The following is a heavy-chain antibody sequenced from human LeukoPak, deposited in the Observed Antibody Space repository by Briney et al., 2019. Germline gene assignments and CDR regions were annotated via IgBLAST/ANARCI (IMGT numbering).Heavy chain of an antibody. J-gene: IGHJ6*02. CDR2: MNPNSGNT. CDR1: GYTFTSYD. V-gene: IGHV1-8*01. Sequence: ASVKVSCKASGYTFTSYDINWVRQATGQGLEWMGWMNPNSGNTGYAQKFQGRVTMTRNTSISTAYMELSSLRSEDTAVYYCARDLGELRYFDWLPYGMDVWGQGTTVTVSS. D-gene: IGHD3-9*01. CDR3: ARDLGELRYFDWLPYGMDV.